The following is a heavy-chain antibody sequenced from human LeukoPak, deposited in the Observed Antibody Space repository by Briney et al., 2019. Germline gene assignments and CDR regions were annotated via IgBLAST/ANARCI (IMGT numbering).Heavy chain of an antibody. Sequence: PGGSLRLSCAASGFTFTSHAMSWVRQAPGEGLEWVSITSGSGDSTYYADSVKGRFTISRDNSKNTLYLQMNSLRADDTAVYYCAKESGYDVDFDYWGQGTLVTVSS. CDR3: AKESGYDVDFDY. CDR2: TSGSGDST. CDR1: GFTFTSHA. D-gene: IGHD5-12*01. J-gene: IGHJ4*02. V-gene: IGHV3-23*01.